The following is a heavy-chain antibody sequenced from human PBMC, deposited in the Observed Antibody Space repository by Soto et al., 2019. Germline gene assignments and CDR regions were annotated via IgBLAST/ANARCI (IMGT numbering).Heavy chain of an antibody. CDR1: GAPITTTKW. CDR3: TTQTISSTWGV. D-gene: IGHD3-10*01. V-gene: IGHV4-4*02. Sequence: QVQLQEAGPGLVKPSETLSLTCTVSGAPITTTKWWAWVRLPPGTGLEWIGELSRGDERSSNPSXXXXXXXXXXXXXXXXXXXXXXXTXXXXXXXYCTTQTISSTWGVWGRGTSVTVSS. CDR2: LSRGDER. J-gene: IGHJ6*02.